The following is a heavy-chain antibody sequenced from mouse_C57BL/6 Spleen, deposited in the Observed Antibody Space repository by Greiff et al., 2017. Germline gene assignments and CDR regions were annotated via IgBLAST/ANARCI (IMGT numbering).Heavy chain of an antibody. V-gene: IGHV1-74*01. CDR2: IHPSDSDN. CDR3: AIGNYSWYFDV. J-gene: IGHJ1*03. D-gene: IGHD2-12*01. Sequence: VQLQQPGAELVKPGASVKVSCKASGYTFTSYWMHWVKQRPGQGLEWIGRIHPSDSDNNYNQKFKGKATLTVDKSSSTAYMQLSSLTSEDSAVYYCAIGNYSWYFDVWGTGTTVTVSS. CDR1: GYTFTSYW.